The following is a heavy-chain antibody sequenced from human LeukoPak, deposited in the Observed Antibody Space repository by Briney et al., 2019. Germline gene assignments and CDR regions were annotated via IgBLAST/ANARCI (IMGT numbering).Heavy chain of an antibody. J-gene: IGHJ4*02. V-gene: IGHV4-34*01. D-gene: IGHD3-16*01. CDR3: ASEAHRGGGFDS. CDR2: IYFTGNT. Sequence: PSETLSLTCAVYGGSFSGYYRSWIRQPPGKGLEWIANIYFTGNTYYNPSLKSRATISVDTSKNQFSLTLSSVTAADTAVYYCASEAHRGGGFDSWGQGTQVTVSS. CDR1: GGSFSGYY.